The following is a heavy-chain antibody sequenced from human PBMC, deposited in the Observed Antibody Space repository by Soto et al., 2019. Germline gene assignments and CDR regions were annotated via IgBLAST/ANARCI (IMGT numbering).Heavy chain of an antibody. CDR2: IIPIFGTA. CDR3: ARDRKLRYFDWLPTYYYYGMDV. V-gene: IGHV1-69*06. D-gene: IGHD3-9*01. Sequence: SVKVSCKASGGTFSSYAISWVRQAPGQGLEWMGGIIPIFGTANYAQKFQGRVTITADKSTSTAYMELSSLRSEDTAVYYCARDRKLRYFDWLPTYYYYGMDVWGEGTTVTVSS. CDR1: GGTFSSYA. J-gene: IGHJ6*04.